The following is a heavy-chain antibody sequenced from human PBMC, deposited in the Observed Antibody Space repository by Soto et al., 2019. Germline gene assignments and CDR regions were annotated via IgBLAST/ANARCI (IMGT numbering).Heavy chain of an antibody. CDR3: ARHSGNYFRSQYYFDY. V-gene: IGHV5-10-1*01. D-gene: IGHD1-26*01. Sequence: GETMKISCKGSGYSFTSYWISWVRQMPGKGLEWMGRIDPSDSYTNYSPSFQGHVTISADKSISTAYLQWSSLKASDTAMYYCARHSGNYFRSQYYFDYWGQGIRGTVAS. CDR1: GYSFTSYW. J-gene: IGHJ4*02. CDR2: IDPSDSYT.